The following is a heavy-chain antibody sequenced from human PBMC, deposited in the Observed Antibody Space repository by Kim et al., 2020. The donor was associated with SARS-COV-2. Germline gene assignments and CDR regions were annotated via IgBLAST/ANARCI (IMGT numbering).Heavy chain of an antibody. J-gene: IGHJ4*02. V-gene: IGHV4-61*02. CDR1: GGSISSENDY. CDR3: AKYRGYCSGGWCYTGVDS. Sequence: SETLSLTCTVAGGSISSENDYWSWIRQPAGKGLEWIGRIHYSGNTNYNSSLRSRVTISVDTSKNQFSLKLSSVTAADTAFYFCAKYRGYCSGGWCYTGVDSWGQGTLVTVSS. CDR2: IHYSGNT. D-gene: IGHD2-15*01.